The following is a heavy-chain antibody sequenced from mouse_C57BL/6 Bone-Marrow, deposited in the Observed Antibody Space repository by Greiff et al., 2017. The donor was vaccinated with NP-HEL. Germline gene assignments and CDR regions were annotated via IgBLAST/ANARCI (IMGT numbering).Heavy chain of an antibody. CDR3: ARDEYYGSSPLYYAMDY. CDR2: IYPGSGST. Sequence: QVQLQQPGAELVKPGASVKMSCKASGYTFTSYWITWVKQRPGQGLEWIGDIYPGSGSTNYNEKFKSKATLTVDTSSSTAYMQLSSLTSEDSAIYYCARDEYYGSSPLYYAMDYWGQGTSVTVSS. CDR1: GYTFTSYW. V-gene: IGHV1-55*01. J-gene: IGHJ4*01. D-gene: IGHD1-1*01.